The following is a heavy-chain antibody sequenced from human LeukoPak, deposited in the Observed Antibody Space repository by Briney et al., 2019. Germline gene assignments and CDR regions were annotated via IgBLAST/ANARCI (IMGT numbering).Heavy chain of an antibody. Sequence: PGGSLRLSCAASGFTFDDYAMHWVRQAPGKGLEWVSGISWNSGSIGYADSVKGRFTISRDNAKNSLYLQMNSLRAEDTALYYCAKVVREWLALETLGDAFDIWGQGTMVTVSS. J-gene: IGHJ3*02. CDR3: AKVVREWLALETLGDAFDI. V-gene: IGHV3-9*01. CDR1: GFTFDDYA. CDR2: ISWNSGSI. D-gene: IGHD3-3*01.